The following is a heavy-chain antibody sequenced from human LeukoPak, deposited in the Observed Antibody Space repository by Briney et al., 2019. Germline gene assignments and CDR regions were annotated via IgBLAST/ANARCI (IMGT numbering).Heavy chain of an antibody. CDR1: GFTFSSYG. Sequence: GGSLRLSCAASGFTFSSYGVQWVRQAPGKGLEGGAFIRYDGSNKYYADSVKGRFTISRDNSKNTLYLQMNSLRAEDTAVYYCAKDFVLMVYARSYYFDYWGQGTLVTVSS. J-gene: IGHJ4*02. D-gene: IGHD2-8*01. CDR3: AKDFVLMVYARSYYFDY. CDR2: IRYDGSNK. V-gene: IGHV3-30*02.